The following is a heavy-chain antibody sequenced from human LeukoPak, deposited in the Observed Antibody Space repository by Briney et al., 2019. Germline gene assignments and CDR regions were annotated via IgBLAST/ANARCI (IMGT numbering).Heavy chain of an antibody. CDR1: GGTFSSYA. D-gene: IGHD3-10*01. CDR2: IIPISGTA. J-gene: IGHJ4*02. V-gene: IGHV1-69*13. CDR3: ASLGGPYYFDY. Sequence: ASVKVSCKASGGTFSSYAISWVRQAPGQGLEWMGGIIPISGTANYAQKFQGRVTITADESTSTAYMELSSLRSEDTAVYYCASLGGPYYFDYWGQGTLVTVSS.